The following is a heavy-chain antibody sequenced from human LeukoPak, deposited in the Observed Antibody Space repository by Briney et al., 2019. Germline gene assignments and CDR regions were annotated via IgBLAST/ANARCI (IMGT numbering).Heavy chain of an antibody. Sequence: GGSLRLSCAASGFTFSSYAMSWVRQAPGKGLEWVSAISGSGGSTYYADSVKGRFTISRDNSKNTLHLQMNSLRAEDTAVYYCAKASAMIVVVSKHFDYWGQGTLVTVSS. V-gene: IGHV3-23*01. CDR1: GFTFSSYA. CDR3: AKASAMIVVVSKHFDY. D-gene: IGHD3-22*01. J-gene: IGHJ4*02. CDR2: ISGSGGST.